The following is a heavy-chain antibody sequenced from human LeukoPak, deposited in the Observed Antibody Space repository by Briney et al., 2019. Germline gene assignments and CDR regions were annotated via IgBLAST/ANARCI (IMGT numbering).Heavy chain of an antibody. V-gene: IGHV1-69*04. CDR1: GYTFTGYY. CDR2: IIPILGIA. D-gene: IGHD5-18*01. CDR3: ARAEIQLWHPSYYYGMDV. Sequence: GASVKVSCKASGYTFTGYYMHWVRQAPGQGLEWMGRIIPILGIANYAQKFQGRVTITADKSTSTAYMELSSLRSEDTAVYYCARAEIQLWHPSYYYGMDVWGQGTTVTVSS. J-gene: IGHJ6*02.